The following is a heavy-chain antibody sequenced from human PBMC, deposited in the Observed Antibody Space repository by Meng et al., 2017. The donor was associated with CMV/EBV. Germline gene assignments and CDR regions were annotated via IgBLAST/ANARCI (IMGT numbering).Heavy chain of an antibody. V-gene: IGHV1-69*10. D-gene: IGHD2-2*01. CDR3: AMPERWCSSTSCSLVD. Sequence: SVKVSCKASGGTFSSYAISWVRQAPGQGLEWMGGIIPILGIANYAQKFQGRVTITADKSTSTAYMELSSLRSEDTAVYYCAMPERWCSSTSCSLVDWGQGTLVTVSS. CDR1: GGTFSSYA. CDR2: IIPILGIA. J-gene: IGHJ4*02.